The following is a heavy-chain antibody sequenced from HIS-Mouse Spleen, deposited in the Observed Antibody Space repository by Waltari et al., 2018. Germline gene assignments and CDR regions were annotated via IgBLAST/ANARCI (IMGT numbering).Heavy chain of an antibody. V-gene: IGHV4-39*07. CDR1: GGSISSSSYY. CDR3: AREIPYSSSWYDWYFDL. Sequence: QLQLQESGPGLVKPSETLSLTCTVSGGSISSSSYYWGWIRQPPGKGLVWIGSIYYSGRTYEHPSLKSRVTISVDTSKNQCSLKLSSVTAADTAVYYCAREIPYSSSWYDWYFDLWGRGTLVTVSS. D-gene: IGHD6-13*01. CDR2: IYYSGRT. J-gene: IGHJ2*01.